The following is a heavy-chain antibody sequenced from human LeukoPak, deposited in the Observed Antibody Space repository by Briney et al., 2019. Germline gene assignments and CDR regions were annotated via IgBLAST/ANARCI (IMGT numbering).Heavy chain of an antibody. D-gene: IGHD6-19*01. CDR1: GFTFSKSW. J-gene: IGHJ4*02. CDR3: ATKQWLAPPPDS. CDR2: INTDGTVT. Sequence: PGGSLRLSCAASGFTFSKSWMLWVRKAPGMGLESDSRINTDGTVTTYADSVKGRFTVSRDNADNTMFLQMNSVRDEDTAVYYCATKQWLAPPPDSWGQGTPVTVSS. V-gene: IGHV3-74*01.